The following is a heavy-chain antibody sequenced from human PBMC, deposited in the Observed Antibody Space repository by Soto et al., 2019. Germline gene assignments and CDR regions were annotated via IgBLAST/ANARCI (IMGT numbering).Heavy chain of an antibody. CDR3: AVEVAARRRCWFDP. D-gene: IGHD2-15*01. J-gene: IGHJ5*02. CDR1: GGSISSYY. Sequence: SETLSLTCTVSGGSISSYYWSWIRQPPGKGLEWIGYIYYSGSTNYNPSLKSRVTISVDTSKNQFSLKLSSVTAADTAVYYCAVEVAARRRCWFDPWGQGTLVTVSS. CDR2: IYYSGST. V-gene: IGHV4-59*08.